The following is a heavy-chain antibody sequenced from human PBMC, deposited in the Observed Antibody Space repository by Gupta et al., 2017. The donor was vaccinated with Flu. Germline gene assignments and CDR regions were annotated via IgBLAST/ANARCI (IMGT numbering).Heavy chain of an antibody. Sequence: QVQLQESGPGLVKPSQTLSLTCTVSGGSISSGSSYWSWIRQPAGKGLEWIGRIYTSGSTNYNPSLKSRVTISVDTSKNQFSLKLSSVTAADTAVYYCARNKYSSGWDYWGQGTLVTVSS. CDR1: GGSISSGSSY. D-gene: IGHD6-19*01. J-gene: IGHJ4*02. CDR2: IYTSGST. V-gene: IGHV4-61*02. CDR3: ARNKYSSGWDY.